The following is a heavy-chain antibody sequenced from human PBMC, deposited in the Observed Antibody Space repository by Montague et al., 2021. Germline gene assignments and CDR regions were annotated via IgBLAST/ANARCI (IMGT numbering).Heavy chain of an antibody. CDR1: GFVFSSYW. Sequence: SLRLSCAASGFVFSSYWMTWVRRAPGKGLEWVANIKQDGFEKYYXESVRGRFTISRDNDKDSLYLQMNSLGVEDTAVYYCAKGGTTAMTPSSAWGHGTLVTVSS. V-gene: IGHV3-7*01. CDR3: AKGGTTAMTPSSA. J-gene: IGHJ5*01. CDR2: IKQDGFEK. D-gene: IGHD4-17*01.